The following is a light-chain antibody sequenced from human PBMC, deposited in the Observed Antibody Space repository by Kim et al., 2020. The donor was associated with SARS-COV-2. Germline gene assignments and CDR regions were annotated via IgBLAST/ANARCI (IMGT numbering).Light chain of an antibody. Sequence: SVSPGERATLSCRASQSLSSDLAWYQQRPGQAPRLLIYDASTRATGIPARFSGSGSGTDFSLTISSLQSEDFGIYYCQQYNVWPLTFGGGTKLEI. V-gene: IGKV3-15*01. CDR3: QQYNVWPLT. CDR2: DAS. J-gene: IGKJ4*01. CDR1: QSLSSD.